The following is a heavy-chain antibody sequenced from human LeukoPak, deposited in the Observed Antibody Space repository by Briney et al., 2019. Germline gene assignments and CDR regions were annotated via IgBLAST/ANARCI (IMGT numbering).Heavy chain of an antibody. V-gene: IGHV3-11*01. CDR3: ARDRHYYDSSGYPNWFDP. J-gene: IGHJ5*02. D-gene: IGHD3-22*01. Sequence: PGGSLRLSCAASGFTFSDYYMSWIRQAPGKGLEWVSYINNSGSTIYYADSVKGRFTISRDNAKNSLYLQMNSLRAEDTAVYYCARDRHYYDSSGYPNWFDPWGQGTLVTVSS. CDR2: INNSGSTI. CDR1: GFTFSDYY.